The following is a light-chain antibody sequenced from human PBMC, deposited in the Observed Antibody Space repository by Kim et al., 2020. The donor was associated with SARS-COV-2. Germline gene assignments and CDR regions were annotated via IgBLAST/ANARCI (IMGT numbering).Light chain of an antibody. Sequence: GQSITSSCTGTSRDIGAYKYVSWYQQHPGKAPKLMIYDVSNRPSGVSNRFSGSTSGNTASLTISGLQAEDEADYYCSSYTTSNSYVFGTGTKVTVL. V-gene: IGLV2-14*03. J-gene: IGLJ1*01. CDR2: DVS. CDR1: SRDIGAYKY. CDR3: SSYTTSNSYV.